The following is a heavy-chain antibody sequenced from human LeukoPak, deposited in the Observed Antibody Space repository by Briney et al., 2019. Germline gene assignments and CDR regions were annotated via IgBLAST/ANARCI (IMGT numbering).Heavy chain of an antibody. D-gene: IGHD6-13*01. V-gene: IGHV3-7*01. CDR3: ARLSIAAAGTEWFDP. CDR2: IKQDGSEK. J-gene: IGHJ5*02. CDR1: GFTFSSYW. Sequence: GGSLRLSCAASGFTFSSYWMSWVRQAPGKGLEWVANIKQDGSEKYYVDSVKGPFTISRDNAKNSLYLQMNSLRAEDTAVYYCARLSIAAAGTEWFDPWGQGTLVTVSS.